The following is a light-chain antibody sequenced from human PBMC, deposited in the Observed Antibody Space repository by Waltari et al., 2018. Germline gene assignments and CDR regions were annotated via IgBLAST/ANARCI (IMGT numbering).Light chain of an antibody. Sequence: EIVLTQSPATLSLSPGEGATLSCRTSQSVNDNLAWYQQKPGQAPRLLIYGTSTRATGIPARFSGSGSGTEFTLTISSLQAEDVAVYYCQQYYTTPITFGGGTKVEIK. CDR2: GTS. V-gene: IGKV3-15*01. J-gene: IGKJ4*01. CDR3: QQYYTTPIT. CDR1: QSVNDN.